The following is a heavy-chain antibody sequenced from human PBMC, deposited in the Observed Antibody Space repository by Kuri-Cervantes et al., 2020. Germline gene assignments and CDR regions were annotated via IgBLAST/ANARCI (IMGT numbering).Heavy chain of an antibody. J-gene: IGHJ3*02. V-gene: IGHV3-9*02. CDR2: ISWNSGSI. CDR3: ARGGYYDSSGQDTDAFDI. Sequence: SLKISCAASGFTSDDYAMHWVRQAPGKGLEWVSGISWNSGSIGYADSVKGRFTISRDNAKNSLYLQMNSLRAEDTAVYYCARGGYYDSSGQDTDAFDIWGQGTMVTVSS. D-gene: IGHD3-22*01. CDR1: GFTSDDYA.